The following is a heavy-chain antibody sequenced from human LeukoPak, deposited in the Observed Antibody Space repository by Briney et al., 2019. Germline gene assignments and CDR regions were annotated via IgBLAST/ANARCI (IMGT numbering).Heavy chain of an antibody. Sequence: TGGSLRLSCAASGFSFSTYNMNWVRQAPGQRLEWVSSITSGSSYIYYADSVKGRFTISRDNAKSSLYLQMDSLRAEDTAVYYCARDPYSGNYGAYYYYYMDVWGKGNTVTISS. CDR2: ITSGSSYI. CDR3: ARDPYSGNYGAYYYYYMDV. J-gene: IGHJ6*03. D-gene: IGHD1-26*01. CDR1: GFSFSTYN. V-gene: IGHV3-21*01.